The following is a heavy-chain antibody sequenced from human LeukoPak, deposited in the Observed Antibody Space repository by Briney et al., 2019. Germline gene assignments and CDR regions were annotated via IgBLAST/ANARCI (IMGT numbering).Heavy chain of an antibody. CDR3: ARGGDGYNFGY. CDR1: GYSIRTSHY. J-gene: IGHJ4*02. D-gene: IGHD5-24*01. V-gene: IGHV4-38-2*02. CDR2: IYRSGTT. Sequence: SETLSLTCTVSGYSIRTSHYWGWIRQSPGKGLEWIGNIYRSGTTYYNPSLKSRVTISMDTSKNQFSLKLSSVTAADTAVYYCARGGDGYNFGYWGQGTLVTVSS.